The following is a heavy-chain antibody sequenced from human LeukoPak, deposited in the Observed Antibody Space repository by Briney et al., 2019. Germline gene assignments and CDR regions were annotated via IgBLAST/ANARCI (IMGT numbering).Heavy chain of an antibody. CDR1: GYTFTGYY. J-gene: IGHJ3*02. CDR2: INPNSGGT. V-gene: IGHV1-2*02. D-gene: IGHD3-22*01. CDR3: EAYYDSSGYYRAFDI. Sequence: ASVKVSCKASGYTFTGYYMHWVRQAPGQGLEWMGWINPNSGGTNYAQKLQGRVTMTRDTSISTAYMELSRLRSDDTAVYYCEAYYDSSGYYRAFDIWGQGTMVTVSS.